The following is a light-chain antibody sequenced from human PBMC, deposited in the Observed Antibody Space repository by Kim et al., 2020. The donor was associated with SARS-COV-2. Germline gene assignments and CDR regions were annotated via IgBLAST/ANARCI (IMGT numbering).Light chain of an antibody. V-gene: IGLV4-60*03. CDR1: SGHSSYI. CDR2: LEGSGTY. CDR3: ETWDSNTRV. Sequence: SVKLTCTMSSGHSSYIIAWHQQQPGKAPRYLMKLEGSGTYNKGSGVPDRFSGSSSGADRYLTIFNLQSEDEADYYCETWDSNTRVFGGGTQLTVL. J-gene: IGLJ3*02.